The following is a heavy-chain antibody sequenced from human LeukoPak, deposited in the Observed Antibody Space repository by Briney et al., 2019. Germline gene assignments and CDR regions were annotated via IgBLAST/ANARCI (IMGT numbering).Heavy chain of an antibody. Sequence: SVKVSCKASGGTFSSYAISWVRQAPGQGLEWMGRIIPILGIANYAQKFQGRVTITADKSTSTAYMELSSLRSEDTAVYYCARDSKRLAATLVADSSGWYSWGQGTLVTVSS. CDR1: GGTFSSYA. J-gene: IGHJ4*02. CDR2: IIPILGIA. D-gene: IGHD6-19*01. CDR3: ARDSKRLAATLVADSSGWYS. V-gene: IGHV1-69*04.